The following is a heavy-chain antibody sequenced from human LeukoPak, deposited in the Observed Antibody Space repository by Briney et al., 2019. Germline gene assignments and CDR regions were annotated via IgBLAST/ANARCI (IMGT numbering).Heavy chain of an antibody. CDR2: ISSSGYTI. V-gene: IGHV3-48*03. Sequence: GGSLRLSCVASGFTFSGYEMSWVRQAPGKGLEWVSYISSSGYTIYYADSVKGRFNVSRDNAKNSLYLQMNSLRAEDTAVHFCARSRSIAGDGFDVWGQGTMVTVSS. D-gene: IGHD2-21*01. CDR1: GFTFSGYE. J-gene: IGHJ3*01. CDR3: ARSRSIAGDGFDV.